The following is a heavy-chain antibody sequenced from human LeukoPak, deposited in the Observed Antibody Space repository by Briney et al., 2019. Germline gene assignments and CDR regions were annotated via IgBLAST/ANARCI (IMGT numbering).Heavy chain of an antibody. CDR3: AKDLTYGNFDY. V-gene: IGHV4-34*01. J-gene: IGHJ4*02. D-gene: IGHD2-21*02. Sequence: SETLSLTCAVYGESFSGYYWSWIRQPPGKGLEWIGEINHSGSTNYNPSLKSRVTISVDTSKNQFSLKLSSVTAADTAVYYCAKDLTYGNFDYWGQGTLVTVSS. CDR2: INHSGST. CDR1: GESFSGYY.